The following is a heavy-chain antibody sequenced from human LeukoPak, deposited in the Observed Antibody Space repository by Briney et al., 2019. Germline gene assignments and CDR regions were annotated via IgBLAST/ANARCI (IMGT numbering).Heavy chain of an antibody. V-gene: IGHV3-74*03. D-gene: IGHD2-8*02. CDR2: IGSDGSDT. CDR3: TRVQAGRSGLMDV. Sequence: GGSLRLSCAASGFSLSGYWMHWVRHIPGKGLMWVARIGSDGSDTTYADPVKGRFTISRDNSKNTLYLQMNSLRDEDAAVYHCTRVQAGRSGLMDVWGRGTAVTVSS. J-gene: IGHJ6*02. CDR1: GFSLSGYW.